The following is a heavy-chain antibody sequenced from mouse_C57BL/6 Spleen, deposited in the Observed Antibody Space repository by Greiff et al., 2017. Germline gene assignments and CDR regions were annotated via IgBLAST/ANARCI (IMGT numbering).Heavy chain of an antibody. CDR3: AREGGYYGDAGAYWYIDV. D-gene: IGHD2-13*01. Sequence: EVKVEESGGGLVQPGGSLKLSCAASGFTFSDYYMYWVRQTPEKRLEWVAYISNGGGSTYYPDTVKGRFTISRDNAKNTLYLQMSRLKSEDTAMYYSAREGGYYGDAGAYWYIDVWGTGTTLTVSS. J-gene: IGHJ1*03. V-gene: IGHV5-12*01. CDR1: GFTFSDYY. CDR2: ISNGGGST.